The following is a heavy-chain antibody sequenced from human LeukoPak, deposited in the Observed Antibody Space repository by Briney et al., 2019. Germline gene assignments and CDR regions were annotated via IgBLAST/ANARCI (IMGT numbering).Heavy chain of an antibody. CDR1: GYTFTSYG. CDR2: ISAYNGNT. CDR3: ARDDYIAMDTYYYYYMDV. Sequence: ASVKVSCKASGYTFTSYGISWVRQAPGQGLEWMGWISAYNGNTNYAQKLQGRVTMTTDTSTSTAYMELRSLRSDDTAVYYCARDDYIAMDTYYYYYMDVWGKGTTVTVSS. J-gene: IGHJ6*03. V-gene: IGHV1-18*01. D-gene: IGHD5-18*01.